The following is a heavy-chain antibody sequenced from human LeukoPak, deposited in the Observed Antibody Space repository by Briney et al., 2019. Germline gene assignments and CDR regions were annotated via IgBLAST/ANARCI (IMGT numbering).Heavy chain of an antibody. CDR1: GVSISISSYY. D-gene: IGHD2-8*01. Sequence: PSETLSLTCTVSGVSISISSYYWSWIRQSPGKGLEWIGYVFYSGKTDYSPSLRSRVSMSVDTSKNQFSLKVTSVTAADTAVYYCARDTNLRDSFDIWGQGTMVTVSS. V-gene: IGHV4-61*01. CDR2: VFYSGKT. CDR3: ARDTNLRDSFDI. J-gene: IGHJ3*02.